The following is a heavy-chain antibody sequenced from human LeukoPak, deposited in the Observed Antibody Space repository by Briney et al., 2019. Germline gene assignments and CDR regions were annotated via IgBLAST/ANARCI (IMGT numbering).Heavy chain of an antibody. CDR2: IKSKTDGGTT. V-gene: IGHV3-15*01. D-gene: IGHD3-9*01. CDR1: GFTFSNAW. J-gene: IGHJ4*02. Sequence: GGSLRLSCAASGFTFSNAWMSWVRQAPVKGLEWVGRIKSKTDGGTTDYAAPVKGRFTISRDDSKNTLYLQMNSLKTEDTAVYYCTTVGRYFDWLSLIDYWGQGTLVTVSS. CDR3: TTVGRYFDWLSLIDY.